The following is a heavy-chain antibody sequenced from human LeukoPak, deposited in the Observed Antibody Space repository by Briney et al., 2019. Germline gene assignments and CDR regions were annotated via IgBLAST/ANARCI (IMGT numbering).Heavy chain of an antibody. Sequence: TSETLSLTCTVSGGSISSYYWSWIRQPPGKGLEWIGEINRSGSTDYSPSLKSRVTISVDTSKNQFSLRLSSVTAADTAVYYCARAGRSAGMYWGQGTLVTVSS. J-gene: IGHJ4*02. CDR1: GGSISSYY. V-gene: IGHV4-34*01. D-gene: IGHD2-15*01. CDR2: INRSGST. CDR3: ARAGRSAGMY.